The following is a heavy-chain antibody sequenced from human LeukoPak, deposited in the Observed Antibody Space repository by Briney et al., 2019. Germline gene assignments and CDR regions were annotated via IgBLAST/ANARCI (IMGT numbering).Heavy chain of an antibody. V-gene: IGHV3-7*01. CDR2: TKEDGGEK. J-gene: IGHJ4*02. Sequence: GGSLRLSCAGSGFTLSRYTMNWVRQAPGKGLEWVANTKEDGGEKYYVDSVKGRFTISRDNAENSLYLQMNGLRAEDTAVYYCARRSVAGSLDYWGQGTLVTVSS. CDR1: GFTLSRYT. CDR3: ARRSVAGSLDY. D-gene: IGHD6-19*01.